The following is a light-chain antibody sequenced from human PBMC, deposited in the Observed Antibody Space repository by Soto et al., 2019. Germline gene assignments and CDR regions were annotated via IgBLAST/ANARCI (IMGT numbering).Light chain of an antibody. CDR2: EVS. J-gene: IGLJ2*01. Sequence: QSALAQPASVSGSLGQSITISCTGTSSDVGGYDYVSWYQHFPGKAPKLIIYEVSNRPSGVSNRFSGSKSGNTASLTISGLQAEDQADYYCSSYTSSITVDVVFGGGTKLTVL. V-gene: IGLV2-14*01. CDR1: SSDVGGYDY. CDR3: SSYTSSITVDVV.